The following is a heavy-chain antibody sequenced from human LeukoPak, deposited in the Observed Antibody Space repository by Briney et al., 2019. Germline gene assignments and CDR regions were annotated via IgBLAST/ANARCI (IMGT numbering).Heavy chain of an antibody. CDR3: ARRNKMGLWSASYRGKLHYYYMDV. J-gene: IGHJ6*03. CDR2: IKEVASEK. Sequence: GGSLRLPCAASEFTFRTYSMSWVRQAPGKGLEWVANIKEVASEKYYVDSVKGRFTISRDNAKNSLYLQMNSLRVEDTAVYYCARRNKMGLWSASYRGKLHYYYMDVWGKGTTVTVSS. V-gene: IGHV3-7*01. D-gene: IGHD1-26*01. CDR1: EFTFRTYS.